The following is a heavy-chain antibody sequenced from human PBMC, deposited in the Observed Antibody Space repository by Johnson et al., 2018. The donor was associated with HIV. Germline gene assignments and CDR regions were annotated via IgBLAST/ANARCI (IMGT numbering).Heavy chain of an antibody. V-gene: IGHV3-30*02. J-gene: IGHJ3*02. D-gene: IGHD6-13*01. CDR3: AKGPYSSSWYGVAFDI. CDR2: IRYDGSNK. Sequence: QVQLMESGGGVVQPGGSLRLSCAASGFTFSSYGMHWVRQAPGKGLEWVAFIRYDGSNKYYADSVKGRFTISRDNSKNTLYLQMNSLRAEDTAVYYCAKGPYSSSWYGVAFDIGGQGTMVTVSS. CDR1: GFTFSSYG.